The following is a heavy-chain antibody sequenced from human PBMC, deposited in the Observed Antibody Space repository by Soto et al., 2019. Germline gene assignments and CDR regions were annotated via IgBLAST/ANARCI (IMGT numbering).Heavy chain of an antibody. CDR3: ARDRGTRTTNFYGMDV. CDR1: GGSISSYY. J-gene: IGHJ6*02. D-gene: IGHD3-10*01. CDR2: IYYSGST. V-gene: IGHV4-59*01. Sequence: SETLSLTCTVSGGSISSYYWSWIRQPPGKGLEWIGYIYYSGSTNYNPSLKSRVTISVDTSKNQFSLKLSSVTAADTAVYYCARDRGTRTTNFYGMDVWGQGTTVTVSS.